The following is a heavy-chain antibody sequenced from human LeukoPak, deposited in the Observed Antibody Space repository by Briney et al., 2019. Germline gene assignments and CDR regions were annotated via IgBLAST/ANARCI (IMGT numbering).Heavy chain of an antibody. J-gene: IGHJ6*02. D-gene: IGHD1-26*01. CDR2: INHSGST. CDR3: ARGGEDIVAATFYYYGMDV. Sequence: SETLSLTCAVYGGSFSGYYWSWIRQPPGKGLEWIGEINHSGSTNYNPSLKSRVTISVDTSKNQFSLKLSSVTAADTAVYYCARGGEDIVAATFYYYGMDVWGQGTTVTVSS. V-gene: IGHV4-34*01. CDR1: GGSFSGYY.